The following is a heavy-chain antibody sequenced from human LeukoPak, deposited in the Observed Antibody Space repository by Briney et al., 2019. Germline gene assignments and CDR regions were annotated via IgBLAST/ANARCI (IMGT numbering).Heavy chain of an antibody. CDR1: GYTFTSYG. V-gene: IGHV1-18*01. J-gene: IGHJ5*02. D-gene: IGHD6-13*01. Sequence: GASVKVSCKASGYTFTSYGLNWVRQAPGQGLEWMGWISAYNANTNYAQKLQGRVTMTIDTSTSIAYMELRSLRSDDTAVYYCARVGSSWYQIYNWFDPWGQGTLVTVSS. CDR3: ARVGSSWYQIYNWFDP. CDR2: ISAYNANT.